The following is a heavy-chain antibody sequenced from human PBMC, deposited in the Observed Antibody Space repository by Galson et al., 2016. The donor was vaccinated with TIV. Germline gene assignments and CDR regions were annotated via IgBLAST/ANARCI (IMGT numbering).Heavy chain of an antibody. D-gene: IGHD1-7*01. Sequence: SLRLSCAASGFTFSSYTFHWVRQTPGKGLEWVAIISHDGNNKGFADSVEGRFTISRDSSKNTVFLQMNSLRLEDTAVYYCTRDGRGNWKYVDYFDYWGPGTVVTVSS. CDR2: ISHDGNNK. V-gene: IGHV3-30-3*01. J-gene: IGHJ4*02. CDR1: GFTFSSYT. CDR3: TRDGRGNWKYVDYFDY.